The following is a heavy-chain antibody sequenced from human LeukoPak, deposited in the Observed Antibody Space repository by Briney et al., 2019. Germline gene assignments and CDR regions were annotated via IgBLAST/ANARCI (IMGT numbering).Heavy chain of an antibody. Sequence: ASVKVSCKASGYTFTGYYMHWVRQAPGQGLEWIGWINPNSGGTNYAQKFQGRVTMTRDPSISTAHMGLSRMRYDDTAVYYCAREPDNWNDDYWGQGTLVTASS. CDR3: AREPDNWNDDY. D-gene: IGHD1-1*01. V-gene: IGHV1-2*02. CDR2: INPNSGGT. J-gene: IGHJ4*02. CDR1: GYTFTGYY.